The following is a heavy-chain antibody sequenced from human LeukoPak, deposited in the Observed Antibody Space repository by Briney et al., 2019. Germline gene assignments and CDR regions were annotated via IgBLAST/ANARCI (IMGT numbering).Heavy chain of an antibody. Sequence: GGSLRLSCAASGFTFSSYAMSWVRQAPGKGLEWVSGINWNGGSTGYADSVKGRFTISRDNAKNSLYLQMNSLRAEDTALYYCARGVYYDILTGFDYWGQGTLVTVSS. J-gene: IGHJ4*02. CDR2: INWNGGST. V-gene: IGHV3-20*04. CDR3: ARGVYYDILTGFDY. D-gene: IGHD3-9*01. CDR1: GFTFSSYA.